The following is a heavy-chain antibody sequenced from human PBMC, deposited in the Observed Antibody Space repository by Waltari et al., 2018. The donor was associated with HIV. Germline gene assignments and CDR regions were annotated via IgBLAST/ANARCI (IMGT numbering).Heavy chain of an antibody. V-gene: IGHV4-39*01. CDR3: ARLFQETDAFDI. CDR1: GGSISSISYY. J-gene: IGHJ3*02. Sequence: QLQLQESGPGLVKPSETLSLTCTVSGGSISSISYYWGWIRQPPGKGLEWIGSIYYSGSTYYNPSLKSRVTISVDTSKNQFSLKLSSVTAADTAVYYCARLFQETDAFDIWGQGTMVTVSS. CDR2: IYYSGST.